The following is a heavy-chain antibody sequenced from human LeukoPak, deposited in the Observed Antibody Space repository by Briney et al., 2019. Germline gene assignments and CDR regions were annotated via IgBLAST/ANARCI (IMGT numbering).Heavy chain of an antibody. J-gene: IGHJ3*02. Sequence: SETLSLTCTVSGGSISSYYWSWIRQPAGKGLEWIGRIYTSGSTNYNPSPKSRVTMSVDTSKNQFSLKLSSVTAADTAVYYCARDYCSGGSCYLSPDAFDIWGQGTMVTVSS. CDR3: ARDYCSGGSCYLSPDAFDI. CDR2: IYTSGST. D-gene: IGHD2-15*01. CDR1: GGSISSYY. V-gene: IGHV4-4*07.